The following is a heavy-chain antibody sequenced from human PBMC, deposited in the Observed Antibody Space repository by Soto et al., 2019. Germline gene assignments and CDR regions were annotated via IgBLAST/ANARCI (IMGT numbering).Heavy chain of an antibody. CDR2: ISYDGRNK. CDR1: GFSFSSYG. D-gene: IGHD3-22*01. Sequence: QVQLVESGGGVVQPGRSLRLSCEASGFSFSSYGMHWVRQAPGKGLEWVAVISYDGRNKYYAESVKGRFTISRDNAKNKLYLRMNSLGADDTAVYYWAKDYGPESYDSSGYYPIGGDLDIWGQGTMVTVSS. J-gene: IGHJ3*02. CDR3: AKDYGPESYDSSGYYPIGGDLDI. V-gene: IGHV3-30*18.